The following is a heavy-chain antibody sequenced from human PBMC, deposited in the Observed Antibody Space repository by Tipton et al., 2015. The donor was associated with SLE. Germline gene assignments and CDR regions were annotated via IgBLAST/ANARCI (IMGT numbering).Heavy chain of an antibody. CDR2: IYYSGST. CDR3: ARVLGGKLGY. D-gene: IGHD3-16*01. Sequence: TLSLTCTVSGGSISSSSYYWGWIRQPPGKGLEWIGSIYYSGSTNYNPPLKSRVTISVDTSKNQFSLKLSSVTAADTAVYYCARVLGGKLGYWGQGTLVTVSS. J-gene: IGHJ4*02. CDR1: GGSISSSSYY. V-gene: IGHV4-39*07.